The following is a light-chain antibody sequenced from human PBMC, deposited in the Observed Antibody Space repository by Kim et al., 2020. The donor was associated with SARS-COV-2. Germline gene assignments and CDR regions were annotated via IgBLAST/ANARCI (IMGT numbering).Light chain of an antibody. CDR2: GTN. Sequence: SSELTQDPAVSVALGQTVRITCQGDSLRSYYATWYHQKPGQAPIVFIYGTNNRPSGIPDRFSGSSSGDTASLTITGTQSGYDADYFWISLGINDNVLFGG. CDR3: ISLGINDNVL. CDR1: SLRSYY. V-gene: IGLV3-19*01. J-gene: IGLJ3*02.